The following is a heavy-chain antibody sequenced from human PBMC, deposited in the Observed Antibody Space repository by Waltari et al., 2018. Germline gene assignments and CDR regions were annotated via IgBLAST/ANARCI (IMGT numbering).Heavy chain of an antibody. CDR1: GYTFTDYY. D-gene: IGHD3-9*01. V-gene: IGHV1-69-2*01. Sequence: EVQLVQSGAEVKKPGATVKISCKVSGYTFTDYYMHWVQQAPGKGFEWMGLGDPEDGETIYAEKFQGRVTITADTSTDTAYMELSSLRSEDTAVYYCATSPGIKVLRYFDWLHLSWGQGTLVTVSS. CDR2: GDPEDGET. CDR3: ATSPGIKVLRYFDWLHLS. J-gene: IGHJ4*02.